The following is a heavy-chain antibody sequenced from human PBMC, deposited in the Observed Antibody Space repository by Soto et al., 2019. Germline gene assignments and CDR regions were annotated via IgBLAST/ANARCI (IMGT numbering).Heavy chain of an antibody. D-gene: IGHD3-22*01. V-gene: IGHV1-3*01. Sequence: QVQLVQSGAEVKKPGASVKVSCKASGYTFTSYAMHWVRQAPGQRLEWMGWINAGNGNTKYSQKLQGSATITRDTSASTAYMELSSQKSEDTALYYWAKSRGYYYVDYWGQGTLVTVSS. J-gene: IGHJ4*02. CDR1: GYTFTSYA. CDR3: AKSRGYYYVDY. CDR2: INAGNGNT.